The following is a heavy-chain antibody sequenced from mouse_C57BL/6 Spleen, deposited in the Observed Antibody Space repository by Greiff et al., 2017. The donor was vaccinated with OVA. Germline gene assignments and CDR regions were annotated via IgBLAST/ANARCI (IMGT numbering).Heavy chain of an antibody. D-gene: IGHD2-5*01. Sequence: QVQLQQPGAELVKPGASVKMSCKASGYTFTSYWITWVKQRPGQGLEWIGDIYPGSGSTNYNEKFKSKATLTVDTSSSTAYMQLSSLTSADSAVYNCAREVYSNYEGYFDVWGTGTTVTVSS. CDR2: IYPGSGST. CDR1: GYTFTSYW. V-gene: IGHV1-55*01. CDR3: AREVYSNYEGYFDV. J-gene: IGHJ1*03.